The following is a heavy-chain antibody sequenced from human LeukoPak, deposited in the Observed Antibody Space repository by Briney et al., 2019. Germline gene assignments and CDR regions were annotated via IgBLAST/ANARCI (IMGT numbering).Heavy chain of an antibody. J-gene: IGHJ6*02. CDR3: ARGPTVTLNYHYGMDV. CDR1: GFTFSDHY. V-gene: IGHV3-72*01. D-gene: IGHD4-17*01. CDR2: TRSKARGYTT. Sequence: QPGGSLRLSCATSGFTFSDHYMDWVRQAPGKGLEWVARTRSKARGYTTEYAASVKGRFTVSRDESMNSLYLQMNSMKTEATAVYYCARGPTVTLNYHYGMDVWGQGTTVTVSS.